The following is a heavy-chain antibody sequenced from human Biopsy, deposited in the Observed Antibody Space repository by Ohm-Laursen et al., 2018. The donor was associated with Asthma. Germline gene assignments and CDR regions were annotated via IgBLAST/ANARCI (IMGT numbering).Heavy chain of an antibody. CDR1: PGSFSGFF. Sequence: TLSLTCDVYPGSFSGFFWTWIRQSPGKGLEWIGETNERGVTNNNPSLKSRVIISIDTYWNRVSLKLTSVTAADSAVYYCARGPELDVWGQGTTVTVSS. CDR3: ARGPELDV. V-gene: IGHV4-34*01. CDR2: TNERGVT. J-gene: IGHJ6*02.